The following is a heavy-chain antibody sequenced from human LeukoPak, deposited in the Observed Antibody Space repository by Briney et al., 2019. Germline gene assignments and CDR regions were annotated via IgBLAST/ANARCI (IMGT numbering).Heavy chain of an antibody. V-gene: IGHV3-23*01. J-gene: IGHJ4*02. CDR3: AKFDSSGYPRAPLGY. CDR2: ISGSGGST. D-gene: IGHD3-22*01. Sequence: GGSLRLSCAASGCTFSSYAMSWVRQAPGKGLEWVSAISGSGGSTSYADSVKGRFTISRDNSKNTLYLQMNSLRAEDTAVYYCAKFDSSGYPRAPLGYWGQGTPVTVSS. CDR1: GCTFSSYA.